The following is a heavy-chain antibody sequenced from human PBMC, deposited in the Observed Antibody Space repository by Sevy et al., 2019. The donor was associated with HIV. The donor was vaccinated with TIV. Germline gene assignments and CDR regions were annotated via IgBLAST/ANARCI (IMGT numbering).Heavy chain of an antibody. CDR1: GLTFSNYV. D-gene: IGHD6-25*01. V-gene: IGHV3-23*01. Sequence: QLGGPLRLSCAASGLTFSNYVMSWVRQAPGKGLEWLSVISGSSGTTYAAESVKGRFTISRDNSKNTLYLHMSSLGAEDTAVYYCARNLSPSGAFDIWGQGTRVTVSS. CDR2: ISGSSGTT. J-gene: IGHJ3*02. CDR3: ARNLSPSGAFDI.